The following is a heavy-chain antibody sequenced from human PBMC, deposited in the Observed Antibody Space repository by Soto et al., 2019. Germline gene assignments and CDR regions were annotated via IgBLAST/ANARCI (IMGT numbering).Heavy chain of an antibody. D-gene: IGHD3-16*01. CDR2: TFYRSKWYN. Sequence: SQTLSLTCAISGDSVSSHSAAWNWIRQSPSRGLEWLGRTFYRSKWYNDYAVSVKSRITINPDTSKNQFSLQLHSVTPDDTAAYYCARRGRGAGDAFDIWGQGTMVTVSS. CDR1: GDSVSSHSAA. J-gene: IGHJ3*02. CDR3: ARRGRGAGDAFDI. V-gene: IGHV6-1*01.